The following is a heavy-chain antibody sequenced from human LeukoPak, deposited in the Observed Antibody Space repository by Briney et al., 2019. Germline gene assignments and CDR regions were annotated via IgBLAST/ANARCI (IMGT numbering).Heavy chain of an antibody. J-gene: IGHJ4*02. D-gene: IGHD6-13*01. CDR1: GFTISSYA. CDR2: ISYDGSNK. V-gene: IGHV3-30-3*01. CDR3: ARDGQHSSSSNDY. Sequence: GGSLRFSCAASGFTISSYAMHWVRQAPGKGLEWVAVISYDGSNKYYADSVKGRFTITRDNSKNTLYLQMNSLRAEDTAVYYCARDGQHSSSSNDYWGQGTLVTVSS.